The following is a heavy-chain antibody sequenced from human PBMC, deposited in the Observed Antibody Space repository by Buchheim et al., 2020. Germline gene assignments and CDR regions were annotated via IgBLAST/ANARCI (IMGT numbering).Heavy chain of an antibody. CDR3: ARHWYYDSSGYYYFDY. CDR1: GGSISSSSYY. CDR2: IYYSGST. D-gene: IGHD3-22*01. V-gene: IGHV4-39*01. J-gene: IGHJ4*02. Sequence: QLQLQESGPGLVKPSETLSLTCTVSGGSISSSSYYWGWIRQPPGKGLEWIGSIYYSGSTYYNPSLKSRVTISVDTSKNQFSLKLSSVTAADTAVYYCARHWYYDSSGYYYFDYWGQGTL.